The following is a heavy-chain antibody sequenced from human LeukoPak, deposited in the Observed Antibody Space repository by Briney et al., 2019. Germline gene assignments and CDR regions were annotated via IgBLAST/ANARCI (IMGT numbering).Heavy chain of an antibody. CDR1: GYTFTSYD. V-gene: IGHV1-8*03. D-gene: IGHD4-23*01. J-gene: IGHJ4*02. CDR3: ARAPQSYGGSPVDY. Sequence: ASVKVSCKASGYTFTSYDINWVRQATGQGLEWMGWMNPNSGNTGYAQKFQGRVTITRNTSISTAYMELSSLRSEDTAVYYCARAPQSYGGSPVDYWGQGTLVTVSS. CDR2: MNPNSGNT.